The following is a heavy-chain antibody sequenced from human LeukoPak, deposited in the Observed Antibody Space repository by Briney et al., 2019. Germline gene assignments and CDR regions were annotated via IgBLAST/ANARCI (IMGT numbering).Heavy chain of an antibody. CDR2: IIPILGIA. CDR3: ASQGAHCSSTSCPPGY. D-gene: IGHD2-2*01. Sequence: ASVKVSCTASGGTFSSYAISWVRQAPGQGLEWMGRIIPILGIANYAQKFQGRVTITADKSTSTAYMELSSLRSEDTAVYYCASQGAHCSSTSCPPGYWGQGTLVTVSS. V-gene: IGHV1-69*04. J-gene: IGHJ4*02. CDR1: GGTFSSYA.